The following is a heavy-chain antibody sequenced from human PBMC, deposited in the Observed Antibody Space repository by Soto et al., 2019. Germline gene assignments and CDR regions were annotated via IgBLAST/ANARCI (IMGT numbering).Heavy chain of an antibody. CDR1: GGSIISNNHY. CDR3: ARRSTISRGFDY. J-gene: IGHJ4*02. Sequence: LGTLSLTCTVSGGSIISNNHYWGWIRQPPGKGLEWIGNIYYSGTTYYNPSLKSRVTMSVDTSKGQFSLKLSSMTVADTAVYFCARRSTISRGFDYWGQGTLVTVSS. D-gene: IGHD3-9*01. V-gene: IGHV4-39*01. CDR2: IYYSGTT.